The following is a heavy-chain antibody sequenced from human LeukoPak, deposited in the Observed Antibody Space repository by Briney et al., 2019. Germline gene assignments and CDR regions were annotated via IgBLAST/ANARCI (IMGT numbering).Heavy chain of an antibody. CDR1: GFTFSSYW. Sequence: PGGSLRLSCAASGFTFSSYWMHWVRQAPGKGLLWISRIKTDGTTTGYADSVKGRFTISRDNAKNMLYLQMNSLRADEDTAVYYCVRDRTTATLFDYWGQGALVTVSS. V-gene: IGHV3-74*01. CDR3: VRDRTTATLFDY. J-gene: IGHJ4*02. D-gene: IGHD4-17*01. CDR2: IKTDGTTT.